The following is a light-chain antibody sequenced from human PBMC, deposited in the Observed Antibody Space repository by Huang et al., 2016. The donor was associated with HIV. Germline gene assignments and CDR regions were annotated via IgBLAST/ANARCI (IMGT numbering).Light chain of an antibody. CDR2: WAS. V-gene: IGKV4-1*01. Sequence: DIVMTQSPDSLAVSLGERATINCKSSQSVLYSSTNKNDLGWYQQKPGQPPKLLIYWASTRESRVPDRFSGSGSGTDFTLTISSLQAEDVAVYYCHQYFSPPPTFGQGTRLEIK. CDR3: HQYFSPPPT. J-gene: IGKJ5*01. CDR1: QSVLYSSTNKND.